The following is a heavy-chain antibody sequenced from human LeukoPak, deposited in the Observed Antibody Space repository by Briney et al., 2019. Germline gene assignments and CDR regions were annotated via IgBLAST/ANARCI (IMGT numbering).Heavy chain of an antibody. CDR2: ISSSSSYI. V-gene: IGHV3-21*01. Sequence: PGGSLRLSCAASGFTFSSYSMNWVRQAPGKGLEWVSSISSSSSYIYYAHSVKGRFTISRDNAKNSLYLQMNSLRAEDTAVYYCARTTDGGNIGADAFDIWGQGTMVTVSS. J-gene: IGHJ3*02. CDR1: GFTFSSYS. D-gene: IGHD4-23*01. CDR3: ARTTDGGNIGADAFDI.